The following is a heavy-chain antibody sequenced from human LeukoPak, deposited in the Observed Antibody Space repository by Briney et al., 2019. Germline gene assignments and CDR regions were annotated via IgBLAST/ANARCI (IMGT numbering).Heavy chain of an antibody. J-gene: IGHJ5*02. CDR2: IYYIGST. D-gene: IGHD3-3*01. V-gene: IGHV4-59*12. Sequence: SETLSLTCTVSGGSISSYYCNWIRQPPGKGLEWIGYIYYIGSTNYNPSLKSRVTISVDTSKNQFSLKLSSVTAADTAVYYCARGRHSDFWSGYYTGNWFDPWGQGTLVTVSS. CDR1: GGSISSYY. CDR3: ARGRHSDFWSGYYTGNWFDP.